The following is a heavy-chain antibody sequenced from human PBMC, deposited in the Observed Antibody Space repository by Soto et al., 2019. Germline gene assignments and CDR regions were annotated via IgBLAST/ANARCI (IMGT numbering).Heavy chain of an antibody. CDR1: GFTFSSYG. Sequence: QVQLVESGGGVVQPGRSLRLSCAASGFTFSSYGMHWVRQAPGKGLEWVAVIWYDGSNKYYADSVKGRFTISRDNSKNTLYLQMNSLRAEDTAVYYCARDVWGQWLVYYFDYWGQGTLVTVSS. V-gene: IGHV3-33*01. J-gene: IGHJ4*02. D-gene: IGHD6-19*01. CDR2: IWYDGSNK. CDR3: ARDVWGQWLVYYFDY.